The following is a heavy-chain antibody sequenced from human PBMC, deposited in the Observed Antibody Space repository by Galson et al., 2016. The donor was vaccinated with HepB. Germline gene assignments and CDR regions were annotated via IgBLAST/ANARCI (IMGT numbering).Heavy chain of an antibody. J-gene: IGHJ5*02. CDR1: GGSISSGGYY. Sequence: SETLSLTCTVSGGSISSGGYYWSWIRQHPGKGLEWIGYIYYSGITYYNPSLKSRVTISVDTSKNQFSLRLASVTAADTALYYCARQGYDGTYGWVDPWGQGTLVTVSS. D-gene: IGHD1-26*01. V-gene: IGHV4-39*01. CDR3: ARQGYDGTYGWVDP. CDR2: IYYSGIT.